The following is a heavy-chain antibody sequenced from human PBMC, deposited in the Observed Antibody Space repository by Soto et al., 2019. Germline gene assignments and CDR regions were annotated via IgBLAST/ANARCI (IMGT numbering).Heavy chain of an antibody. CDR2: IYYSGST. D-gene: IGHD3-22*01. CDR3: ARETLRNYYDSSGYFDY. V-gene: IGHV4-30-4*01. Sequence: NPSETLSLTCTVSGGSISSGDYYWSWIRQPPGKGLEWIGYIYYSGSTYYNPSLKSRVTISVDTSKNQFSLKLSSVTAADTAVYYCARETLRNYYDSSGYFDYWGQGTLVTVSS. CDR1: GGSISSGDYY. J-gene: IGHJ4*02.